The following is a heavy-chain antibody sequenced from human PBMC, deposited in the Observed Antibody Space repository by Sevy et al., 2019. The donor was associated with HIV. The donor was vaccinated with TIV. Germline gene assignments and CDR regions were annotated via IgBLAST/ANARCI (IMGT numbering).Heavy chain of an antibody. Sequence: ASVKVSCKASGYTFTAYFIHWVRQAPGQGLEWMGWINPNSGDTNYAPNFQGRVTVTRDTSISTAYMELSRLRSDDTAVYYCASPGGYRYGSLLDYWGQRTLVTVSS. D-gene: IGHD5-18*01. CDR3: ASPGGYRYGSLLDY. CDR1: GYTFTAYF. CDR2: INPNSGDT. J-gene: IGHJ4*02. V-gene: IGHV1-2*02.